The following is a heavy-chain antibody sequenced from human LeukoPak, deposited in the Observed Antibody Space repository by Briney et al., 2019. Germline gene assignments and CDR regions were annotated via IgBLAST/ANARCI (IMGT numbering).Heavy chain of an antibody. Sequence: SETLSLTCTVSGGSISSSSYYWGWIRQPPGKGLEWIGSIYYSGSTYYNPSLKSRVTISVDTSKNQFSLKLSSVTAADTAVYYCARHGGGSSSNWIDPWGQGTLVTVSS. CDR2: IYYSGST. J-gene: IGHJ5*02. CDR1: GGSISSSSYY. CDR3: ARHGGGSSSNWIDP. D-gene: IGHD1-26*01. V-gene: IGHV4-39*01.